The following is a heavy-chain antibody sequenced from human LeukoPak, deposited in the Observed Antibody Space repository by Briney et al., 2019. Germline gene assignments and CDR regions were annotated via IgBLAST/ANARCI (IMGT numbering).Heavy chain of an antibody. D-gene: IGHD3-10*01. V-gene: IGHV3-53*01. CDR2: IHKSAIT. J-gene: IGHJ6*03. Sequence: GGSLRLSCAASGFTVSSNYMTWVRQAPGKGLEWVSVIHKSAITYYADTVKGRFTISRDNSKNTLYLQMNSLRAEDTAVYYCARSLRVRGVPDYMDVWGKGTTVTISS. CDR1: GFTVSSNY. CDR3: ARSLRVRGVPDYMDV.